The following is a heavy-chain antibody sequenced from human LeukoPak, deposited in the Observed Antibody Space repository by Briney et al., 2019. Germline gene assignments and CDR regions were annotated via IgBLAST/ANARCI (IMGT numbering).Heavy chain of an antibody. CDR1: GFTFSSYG. CDR2: IWYDGSNK. J-gene: IGHJ3*02. Sequence: PGGSLRLSCAASGFTFSSYGMHWVRQAPGKGLEWVAVIWYDGSNKYYADSVKGRFTISRDNSKNTLYLQMNSLRAEDTAVYYCARDSIPRALYYYDSSGYGWAFDIWGQGTMVTVSS. D-gene: IGHD3-22*01. V-gene: IGHV3-33*01. CDR3: ARDSIPRALYYYDSSGYGWAFDI.